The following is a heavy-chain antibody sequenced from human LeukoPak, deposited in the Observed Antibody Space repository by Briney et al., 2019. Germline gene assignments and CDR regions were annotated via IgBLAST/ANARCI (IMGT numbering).Heavy chain of an antibody. D-gene: IGHD3-10*01. Sequence: PSETLSLTCTVSGGSISSSSYYWGWIRQPPGKGLEWIGSIYYSGSTYYNPSLKSRVTISVDTSKNQFSLKLSSVTAADTAVYYCARVASMVRGVTYTARYYYMDVWGKGTTVTVSS. V-gene: IGHV4-39*07. J-gene: IGHJ6*03. CDR3: ARVASMVRGVTYTARYYYMDV. CDR1: GGSISSSSYY. CDR2: IYYSGST.